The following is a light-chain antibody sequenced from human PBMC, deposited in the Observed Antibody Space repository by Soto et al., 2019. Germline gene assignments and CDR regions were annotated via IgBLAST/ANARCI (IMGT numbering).Light chain of an antibody. Sequence: QSVLTQPASVFGSPGQSITISCTGTSNDVGGYTYVSWYQQLPGKAPKRIIYEVAYRPSGISNRFSGSKSGNTASLTISGLQAEDEADYYCRSYAGSNTYVFGSGTKVTVL. CDR3: RSYAGSNTYV. J-gene: IGLJ1*01. V-gene: IGLV2-14*01. CDR2: EVA. CDR1: SNDVGGYTY.